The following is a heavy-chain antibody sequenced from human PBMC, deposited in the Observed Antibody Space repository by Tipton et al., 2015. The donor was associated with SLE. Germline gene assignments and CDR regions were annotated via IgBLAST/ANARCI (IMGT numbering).Heavy chain of an antibody. CDR1: GFTFSSYW. J-gene: IGHJ4*02. Sequence: GSLRLSCAASGFTFSSYWMSWVRQAPGKGLEWVANIKQDGSEKYYVDSVKGRFTISRDNSKNTLYLQMNSLRAEDTAVYYCARVGDYYDSSGYFGYWGQGTLVTVSS. CDR3: ARVGDYYDSSGYFGY. D-gene: IGHD3-22*01. V-gene: IGHV3-7*02. CDR2: IKQDGSEK.